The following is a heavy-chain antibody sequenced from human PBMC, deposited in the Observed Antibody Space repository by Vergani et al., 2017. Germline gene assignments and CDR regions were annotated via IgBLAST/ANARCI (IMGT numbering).Heavy chain of an antibody. Sequence: EVQLVESGGGLVQPGGSLRLSCAASGFIFRSHSMNWVRQAPGKGLEWVSYISRDGRTSYYADYVKGRFTISRDNAKNSLYLKMISLRAEDTAVYYCARDPVPYYDIMTGYYGLAVWGQGTTVTVSS. CDR3: ARDPVPYYDIMTGYYGLAV. J-gene: IGHJ6*02. CDR2: ISRDGRTS. CDR1: GFIFRSHS. V-gene: IGHV3-48*01. D-gene: IGHD3-9*01.